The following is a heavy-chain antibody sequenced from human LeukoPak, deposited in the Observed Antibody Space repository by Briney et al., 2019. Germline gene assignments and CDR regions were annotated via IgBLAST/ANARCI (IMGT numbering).Heavy chain of an antibody. V-gene: IGHV4-61*01. Sequence: SETLSLTCTVSGGSVSSGNYYWSWIRQPPGKGLEWIGYIYYSGSTNYNPSLKSRVTMSVDTSKNQFSLKLTSVTAADTAVYYCARRSGYSPNWFDPWGQGTLATVSS. CDR2: IYYSGST. CDR1: GGSVSSGNYY. CDR3: ARRSGYSPNWFDP. D-gene: IGHD3-3*01. J-gene: IGHJ5*02.